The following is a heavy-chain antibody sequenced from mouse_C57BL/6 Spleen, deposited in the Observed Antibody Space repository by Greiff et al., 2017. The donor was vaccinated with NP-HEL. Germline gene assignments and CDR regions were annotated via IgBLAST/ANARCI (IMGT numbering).Heavy chain of an antibody. D-gene: IGHD2-3*01. CDR3: ARRGNGGYYYCDY. Sequence: EVQLQQSGPELVKPGASVKISCKASGYTFTDYYMNWVKQSHGKSLEWIGDINPNNGGTSYNQKFKGKATLTVDKSSSTAYMELRSLTSEDSAVYYCARRGNGGYYYCDYWGQGTTLTVSS. J-gene: IGHJ2*01. CDR1: GYTFTDYY. CDR2: INPNNGGT. V-gene: IGHV1-26*01.